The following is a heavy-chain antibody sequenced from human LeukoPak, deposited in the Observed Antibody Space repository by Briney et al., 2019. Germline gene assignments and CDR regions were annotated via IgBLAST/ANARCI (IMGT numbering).Heavy chain of an antibody. D-gene: IGHD6-19*01. V-gene: IGHV4-61*10. CDR2: IYYSGRT. CDR3: ASLYSGWYDAFDI. CDR1: GGSISSGSYY. Sequence: SETLSLTCTVPGGSISSGSYYWSWIRQPAGKGLEWLGYIYYSGRTNYNPSRKSRVTISVDTSKNQFSLKLSAVTAADTDVYYCASLYSGWYDAFDIWGQGTMVTVSS. J-gene: IGHJ3*02.